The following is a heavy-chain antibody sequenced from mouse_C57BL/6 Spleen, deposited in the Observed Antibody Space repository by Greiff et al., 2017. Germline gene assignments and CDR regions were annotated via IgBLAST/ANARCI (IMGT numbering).Heavy chain of an antibody. V-gene: IGHV1-62-3*01. Sequence: QVKLQQPGAELVQPGASVKLSCKASGYTFTSYWMHWVKQRPGRGLEWIGRIDPDSGGTKYNEKVKGKATLTVDKPSSTAYMQLSSLTSEDSAVYYCARSDLITYYAGDYWGQGTSLTVSS. CDR3: ARSDLITYYAGDY. CDR2: IDPDSGGT. J-gene: IGHJ2*02. D-gene: IGHD1-1*01. CDR1: GYTFTSYW.